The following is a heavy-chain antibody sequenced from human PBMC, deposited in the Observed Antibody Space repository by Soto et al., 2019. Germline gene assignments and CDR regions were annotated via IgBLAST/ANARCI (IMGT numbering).Heavy chain of an antibody. CDR3: ARGTFAETPYVFHS. D-gene: IGHD2-15*01. CDR2: IYYTGDT. CDR1: GGSISSDNYY. V-gene: IGHV4-30-4*01. J-gene: IGHJ4*02. Sequence: QVQLQESGPGLVKPSQTLSLTCPVSGGSISSDNYYWSWIRQPPGKGLEWIGYIYYTGDTYYNPSLQSRVTFSVDTSENPFSLTLTSVTAADTAVYYCARGTFAETPYVFHSWGQGTLLTVPS.